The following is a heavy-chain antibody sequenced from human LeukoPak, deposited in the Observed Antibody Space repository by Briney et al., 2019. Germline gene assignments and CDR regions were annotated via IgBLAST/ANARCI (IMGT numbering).Heavy chain of an antibody. J-gene: IGHJ4*02. Sequence: ASVKVSCKASGYTFTGYYMHWVRQAPGQGLEWMGWINPNSGGTNYAQEFQGRVTRTRDTSISTAYMELSRLRSDDTAVYYCARESLEWELLSIDYWGQGTLVTVSS. V-gene: IGHV1-2*02. CDR2: INPNSGGT. CDR1: GYTFTGYY. D-gene: IGHD1-26*01. CDR3: ARESLEWELLSIDY.